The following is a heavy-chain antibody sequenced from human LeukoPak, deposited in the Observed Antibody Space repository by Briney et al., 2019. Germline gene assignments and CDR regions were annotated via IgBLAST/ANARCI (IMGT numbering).Heavy chain of an antibody. CDR2: INCKTGTT. J-gene: IGHJ4*02. V-gene: IGHV1-2*02. Sequence: ASVKVSCKASGNTFTDYNMQWVRQAPGQGLEWMGWINCKTGTTDYAEKFQGRVTLTRDTSITTAYLELRSLRSDDTAVYYCARGSPRRCSGGSCYIDWGQGTLVTVSS. CDR3: ARGSPRRCSGGSCYID. D-gene: IGHD2-15*01. CDR1: GNTFTDYN.